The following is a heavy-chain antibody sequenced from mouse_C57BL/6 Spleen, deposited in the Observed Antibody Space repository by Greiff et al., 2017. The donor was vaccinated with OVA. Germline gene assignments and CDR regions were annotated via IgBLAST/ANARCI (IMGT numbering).Heavy chain of an antibody. CDR1: FSTFTCSW. CDR2: LYPGSGST. D-gene: IGHD2-5*01. V-gene: IGHV1-55*01. CDR3: ARSGYSNSIYYFDY. J-gene: IGHJ2*01. Sequence: LHQSVAVLVPPGASLPLSCPSSFSTFTCSWLTCFPPMPFPFLAWIGDLYPGSGSTNYTEQFKSTATLTVDTSSSTAYMQLSSLTSEDSAVYYCARSGYSNSIYYFDYWGQGTTLTVSS.